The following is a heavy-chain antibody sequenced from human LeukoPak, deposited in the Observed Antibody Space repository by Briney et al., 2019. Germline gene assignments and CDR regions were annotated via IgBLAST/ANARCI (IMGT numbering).Heavy chain of an antibody. J-gene: IGHJ4*02. Sequence: GESLKISCKGSGYSFTNYWIGWVRQMPGKGLEWMGIIYPDDSDTRYSPSFQGQVTISADRSISTAYLQWSSLKASDTAMYYCARQSYSSGWYGDYWGQGTLVTVSS. D-gene: IGHD6-19*01. CDR3: ARQSYSSGWYGDY. CDR1: GYSFTNYW. V-gene: IGHV5-51*01. CDR2: IYPDDSDT.